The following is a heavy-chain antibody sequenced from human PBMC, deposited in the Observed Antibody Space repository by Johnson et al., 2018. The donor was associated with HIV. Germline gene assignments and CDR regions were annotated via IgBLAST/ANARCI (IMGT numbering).Heavy chain of an antibody. D-gene: IGHD6-19*01. V-gene: IGHV3-30-3*01. CDR3: ARDKTTGWYDDAFDV. Sequence: QVQLVESGGGVVQPGRSLRLSCAASRFTFDNYAMNWVRQVPGKGLEWVAVISYDGSNKYYADSVKGRFTISRDNSKNTLYLQMNSLRAEDTAVYYCARDKTTGWYDDAFDVWGEGTMVTVSS. CDR2: ISYDGSNK. J-gene: IGHJ3*01. CDR1: RFTFDNYA.